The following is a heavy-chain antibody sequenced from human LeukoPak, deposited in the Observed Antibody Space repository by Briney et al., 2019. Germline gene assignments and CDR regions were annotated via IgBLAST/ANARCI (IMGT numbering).Heavy chain of an antibody. V-gene: IGHV3-23*01. CDR3: AKDLGSLRAGSGFDP. J-gene: IGHJ5*02. CDR1: GFTFNSYA. Sequence: GGSLRLSCGASGFTFNSYAMSWVRQAPGKGLEWVSGISGSGGSTYYADSVKGRFTTSRDNSKKTLFLQMNSLRADDTAVYYCAKDLGSLRAGSGFDPWGQGTLVTVSS. D-gene: IGHD3-10*01. CDR2: ISGSGGST.